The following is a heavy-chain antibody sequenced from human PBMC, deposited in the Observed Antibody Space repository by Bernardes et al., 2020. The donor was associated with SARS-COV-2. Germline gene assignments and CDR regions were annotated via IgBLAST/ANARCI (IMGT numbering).Heavy chain of an antibody. CDR3: VSVTWSKYDDFDK. V-gene: IGHV1-2*02. Sequence: ASVKDSCKASGYTFPAYYIHWVRQAPGQGLEWMGLIYPKSGDTKYAQKSQGSVTMTRDTSISTAYMDLSRLRSDDTAMYYCVSVTWSKYDDFDKWGQGTMVTVAS. CDR1: GYTFPAYY. CDR2: IYPKSGDT. D-gene: IGHD3-3*01. J-gene: IGHJ3*02.